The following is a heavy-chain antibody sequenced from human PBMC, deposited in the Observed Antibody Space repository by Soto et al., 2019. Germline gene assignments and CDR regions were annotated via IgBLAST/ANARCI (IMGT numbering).Heavy chain of an antibody. D-gene: IGHD4-17*01. Sequence: SETLSLTCSVSGGSVSDKTYYWSWIRQPPGKRLERIGYVYYSGTTNYNPSLKSRGTISVYLSKNQFSLRLCSVTTADAALYYCARTTAVPNSLRSRYFFDYWGQGTLVTVSS. CDR1: GGSVSDKTYY. J-gene: IGHJ4*02. CDR2: VYYSGTT. V-gene: IGHV4-61*01. CDR3: ARTTAVPNSLRSRYFFDY.